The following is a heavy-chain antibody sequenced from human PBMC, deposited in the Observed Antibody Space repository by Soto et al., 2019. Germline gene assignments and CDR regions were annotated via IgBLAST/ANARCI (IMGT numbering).Heavy chain of an antibody. D-gene: IGHD6-19*01. J-gene: IGHJ4*02. Sequence: SVKVSCKASGYTFTSYDINWVRQAPGQGLEWMGGIIPIFGKANYAQKFQGRVTITADESTSTAYMELSSLRSEDTAVYYCASPNPYSSGWSFDYWGQGTLVTVSS. CDR1: GYTFTSYD. CDR3: ASPNPYSSGWSFDY. V-gene: IGHV1-69*13. CDR2: IIPIFGKA.